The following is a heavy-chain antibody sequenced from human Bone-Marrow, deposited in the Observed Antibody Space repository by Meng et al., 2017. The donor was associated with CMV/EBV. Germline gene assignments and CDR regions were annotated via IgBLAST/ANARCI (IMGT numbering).Heavy chain of an antibody. V-gene: IGHV1-69*05. D-gene: IGHD2-2*01. CDR1: GGTFSSYA. CDR3: ARGSGYQLLSHEHNWFDP. CDR2: IIPIFGTA. Sequence: SVKVSCKASGGTFSSYAISWERQAPGQGLEWMGGIIPIFGTANYAQKFQGRVTITTDESTSTAYMELSSLRSEDTAVYYCARGSGYQLLSHEHNWFDPWGQGTLVTVSS. J-gene: IGHJ5*02.